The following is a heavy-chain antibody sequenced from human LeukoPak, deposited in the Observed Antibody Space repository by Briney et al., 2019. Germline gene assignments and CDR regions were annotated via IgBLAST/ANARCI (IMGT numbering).Heavy chain of an antibody. J-gene: IGHJ4*02. Sequence: PGGSLRLSCAASGFTFSDYYMNWVRQAPGKGLEWVSSISTSGSYIYYADSVKGRFTISRDNAKNSLYLQMNGLRAEDTAVYYCARDSSSSPYSFDYWGQGTLVTVSS. D-gene: IGHD6-6*01. CDR2: ISTSGSYI. CDR1: GFTFSDYY. V-gene: IGHV3-21*01. CDR3: ARDSSSSPYSFDY.